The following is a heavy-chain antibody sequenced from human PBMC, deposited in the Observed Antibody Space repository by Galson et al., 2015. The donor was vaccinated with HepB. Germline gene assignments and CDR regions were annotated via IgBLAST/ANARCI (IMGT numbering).Heavy chain of an antibody. CDR2: ISGSGGST. Sequence: SLRLSCAASGFTFSSYAMSWVRQAPGKGLEWVSAISGSGGSTYYADSVKGRFTISRDNSKNTLYLQMNSLRAEDTAVYYCAKYFRGLTLPGMDVWGQGTTVTVSS. J-gene: IGHJ6*02. V-gene: IGHV3-23*01. CDR3: AKYFRGLTLPGMDV. CDR1: GFTFSSYA. D-gene: IGHD3-10*02.